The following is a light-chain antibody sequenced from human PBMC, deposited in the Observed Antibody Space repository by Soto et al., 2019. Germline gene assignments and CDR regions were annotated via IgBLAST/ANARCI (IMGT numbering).Light chain of an antibody. J-gene: IGKJ4*01. CDR3: QKHDSGLRT. CDR2: AAS. CDR1: QGINNS. V-gene: IGKV1-27*01. Sequence: DVQMTQSPSSLSASAGDRVTITCRASQGINNSLAWYQQKPGKAPKLLMYAASTVEQGVPSRFSASGYGTDFSFAIISLQPGDVATYYCQKHDSGLRTFGGGTTVDIK.